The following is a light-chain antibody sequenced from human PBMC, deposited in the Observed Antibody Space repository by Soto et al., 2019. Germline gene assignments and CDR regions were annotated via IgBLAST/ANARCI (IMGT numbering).Light chain of an antibody. J-gene: IGKJ1*01. CDR3: MQALQTTWT. CDR2: LGS. CDR1: QSLLHSNGYNY. Sequence: DIVMTQSPLSLPVTPGEPASISCRSSQSLLHSNGYNYLDWYLQKPGQSPQLLIYLGSNRASGGHDRFSGSGSGTDFTLKISRVEAEDVGVYYCMQALQTTWTFGQGTKVEIK. V-gene: IGKV2-28*01.